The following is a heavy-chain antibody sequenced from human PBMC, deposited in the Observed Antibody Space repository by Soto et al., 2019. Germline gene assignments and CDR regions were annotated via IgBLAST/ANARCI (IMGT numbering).Heavy chain of an antibody. J-gene: IGHJ5*02. V-gene: IGHV4-39*01. D-gene: IGHD3-3*02. CDR3: ASPKIAFYNWFDP. CDR1: GGSISSSSYY. CDR2: IYYSGST. Sequence: SETLSLTCTVSGGSISSSSYYWGWIRQPPGKGLEWIRSIYYSGSTYYNPSLKSRVTISVDTSKNQFSLKLSSVTAADTAVYYCASPKIAFYNWFDPWGQGTLVTVSS.